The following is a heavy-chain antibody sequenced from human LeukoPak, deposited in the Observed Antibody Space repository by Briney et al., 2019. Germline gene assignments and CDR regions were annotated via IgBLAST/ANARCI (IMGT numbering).Heavy chain of an antibody. CDR2: INSDGSST. Sequence: GGSLRLSCAASGFAFSTYWMHWVRQAPGKGLVWVSRINSDGSSTSYADSVKGRFTISRDNAKNTLYLQMNSLRAEDTAVYYCAVRGVLTTDPSDYWGQGTLVTVSS. CDR1: GFAFSTYW. D-gene: IGHD3-10*01. CDR3: AVRGVLTTDPSDY. J-gene: IGHJ4*02. V-gene: IGHV3-74*01.